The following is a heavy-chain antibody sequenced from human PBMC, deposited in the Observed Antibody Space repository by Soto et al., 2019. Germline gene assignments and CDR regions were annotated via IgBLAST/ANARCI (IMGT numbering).Heavy chain of an antibody. CDR2: ISGYDGNT. V-gene: IGHV1-18*01. CDR3: AREKWFGQTPFDS. CDR1: GFTLNDFG. Sequence: ASVKVSCKASGFTLNDFGVSWVRQAPGQGLEWTGWISGYDGNTNFAQKYEGRVTMTIDSSTSTAYMELRNLRSDDTAMYYCAREKWFGQTPFDSWGQGTLVTVSS. J-gene: IGHJ4*02. D-gene: IGHD3-10*01.